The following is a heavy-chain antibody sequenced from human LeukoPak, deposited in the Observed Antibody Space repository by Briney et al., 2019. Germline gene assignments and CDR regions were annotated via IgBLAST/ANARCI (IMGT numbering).Heavy chain of an antibody. CDR3: ARIITIFGVVDDAFDI. V-gene: IGHV4-30-2*01. CDR1: GGSISSGGYY. Sequence: PSQTLSLTCTVSGGSISSGGYYWSWIRQPPGKGLEWIGYIYHSGSTYYNPSLKSRVTISVDRSKNQFSLKLSSVTAADTAVYYCARIITIFGVVDDAFDIWGQGTMVTVSS. D-gene: IGHD3-3*01. J-gene: IGHJ3*02. CDR2: IYHSGST.